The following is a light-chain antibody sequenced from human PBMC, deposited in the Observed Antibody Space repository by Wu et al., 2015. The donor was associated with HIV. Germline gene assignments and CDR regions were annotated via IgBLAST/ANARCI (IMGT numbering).Light chain of an antibody. J-gene: IGKJ4*01. CDR2: GSS. Sequence: EIVLTQSPGTLSLSPGERATLSCRASQSVSSNYLVWYQQKPGQAPRLLIYGSSNRAAGIPDRFSGSGSGTDFILTINRLEPEDFAVYYCQQYDGSPLTFGGGTKVEIK. V-gene: IGKV3-20*01. CDR1: QSVSSNY. CDR3: QQYDGSPLT.